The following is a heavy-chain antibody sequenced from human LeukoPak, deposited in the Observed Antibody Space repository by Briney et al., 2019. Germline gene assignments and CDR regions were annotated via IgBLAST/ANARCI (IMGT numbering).Heavy chain of an antibody. CDR2: MNPNSGNT. D-gene: IGHD1-26*01. V-gene: IGHV1-8*03. CDR3: ARGVGPTEWELLDY. CDR1: GYTFTSYD. J-gene: IGHJ4*02. Sequence: ASVKVSCKASGYTFTSYDINWVRQATGQGLEWMGWMNPNSGNTGYAQKFQGRVTITRNTSISTAYMELSSLRSEDTAVYYCARGVGPTEWELLDYWGQGTLVTVSS.